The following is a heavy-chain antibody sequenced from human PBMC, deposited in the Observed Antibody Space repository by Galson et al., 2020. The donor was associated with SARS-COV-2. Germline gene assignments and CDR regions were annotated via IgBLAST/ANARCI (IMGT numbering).Heavy chain of an antibody. CDR2: IIPIFGAA. Sequence: SVKVSCKAFGGTFSSYAISWVRQAPGQGLEWMGGIIPIFGAANYAQNFQGRVTITADESTSTAYMELSSLRSEDTAVYYCARGRTYYYGSGIYYSNYYYSMDVWGQGTTVTVSS. CDR1: GGTFSSYA. J-gene: IGHJ6*02. CDR3: ARGRTYYYGSGIYYSNYYYSMDV. V-gene: IGHV1-69*13. D-gene: IGHD3-10*01.